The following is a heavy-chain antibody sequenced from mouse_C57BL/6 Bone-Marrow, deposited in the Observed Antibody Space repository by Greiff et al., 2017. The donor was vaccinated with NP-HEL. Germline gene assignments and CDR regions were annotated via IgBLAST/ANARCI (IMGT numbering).Heavy chain of an antibody. Sequence: EVKVVESGGGLVKPGGSLKLSCAASGFTFSDYGMHWVRQAPEKGLEWVAYISRGSSTIYYADTVKGRFTITRDNAKNTLFLQMTRLRSEDTAMYYCAKGTGTGAMDYWGQGTSVTVSS. CDR2: ISRGSSTI. CDR3: AKGTGTGAMDY. CDR1: GFTFSDYG. J-gene: IGHJ4*01. V-gene: IGHV5-17*01. D-gene: IGHD4-1*01.